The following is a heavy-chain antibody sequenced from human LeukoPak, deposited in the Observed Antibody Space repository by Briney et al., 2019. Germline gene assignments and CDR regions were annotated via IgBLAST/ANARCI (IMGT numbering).Heavy chain of an antibody. CDR1: GVSTTNGIYY. CDR3: ARHAEYNSGWHFYLDH. D-gene: IGHD6-19*01. CDR2: VHNVGST. J-gene: IGHJ4*02. Sequence: SETLSLTCTVSGVSTTNGIYYWAWIRQPPGTGLEWLGSVHNVGSTYYNLSLRSRVTMSIDTCKKQFSLRLNSVTAADTAVYYCARHAEYNSGWHFYLDHWGQGILVTVSS. V-gene: IGHV4-39*01.